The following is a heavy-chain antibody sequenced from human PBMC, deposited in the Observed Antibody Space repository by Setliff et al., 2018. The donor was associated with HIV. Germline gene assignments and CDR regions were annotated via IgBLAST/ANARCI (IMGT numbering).Heavy chain of an antibody. CDR2: IFGSGTT. CDR3: ARDRSKYGTGSSAYNWFDP. J-gene: IGHJ5*02. D-gene: IGHD3-16*01. Sequence: SETLSLTCSVSTDSISNSHWSWMRQTAGEGLEWIGRIFGSGTTHYNPSLESRVTMSIDTAKKQFFLRLNSVTAADTAVYFCARDRSKYGTGSSAYNWFDPWGPGTLVTVSS. CDR1: TDSISNSH. V-gene: IGHV4-4*07.